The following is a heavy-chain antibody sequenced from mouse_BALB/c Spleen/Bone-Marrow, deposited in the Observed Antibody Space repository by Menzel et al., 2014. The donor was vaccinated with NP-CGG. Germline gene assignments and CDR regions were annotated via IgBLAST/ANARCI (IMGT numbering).Heavy chain of an antibody. CDR2: IYPGNSDT. CDR1: GYSFTSYW. Sequence: VQLQQSGTVLARPGASAKMSCKASGYSFTSYWMHWVKQRPGQGLEWIGAIYPGNSDTTYNQKFKGKAKLTAVTSASTAYMELSSLTNEDSAVYYCTFLVKEDFAYWGQGTLVTVSA. V-gene: IGHV1-5*01. CDR3: TFLVKEDFAY. D-gene: IGHD2-10*02. J-gene: IGHJ3*01.